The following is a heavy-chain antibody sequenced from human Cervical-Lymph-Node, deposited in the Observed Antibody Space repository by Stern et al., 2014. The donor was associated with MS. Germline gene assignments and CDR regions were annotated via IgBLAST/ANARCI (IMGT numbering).Heavy chain of an antibody. CDR3: AREMGFGAMEEYFQH. CDR1: GGSISSSSYY. V-gene: IGHV4-39*02. J-gene: IGHJ1*01. Sequence: QVQLVESGPGLVKPSETLSLTCTVSGGSISSSSYYWGWIRQPPGKGLEWIGSIYYSGSTYYNPSLKSRVTISVDTSKNQFSLKLSPGTAADTAVYYCAREMGFGAMEEYFQHWGQGTLVTVSS. D-gene: IGHD5-18*01. CDR2: IYYSGST.